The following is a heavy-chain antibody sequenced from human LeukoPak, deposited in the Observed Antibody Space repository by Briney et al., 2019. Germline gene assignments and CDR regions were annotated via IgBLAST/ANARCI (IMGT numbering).Heavy chain of an antibody. CDR2: IRYDGSNK. D-gene: IGHD3-9*01. Sequence: GGSLRLSCAVSGFTFSSYGMRWVRQAPGKGLEWVGFIRYDGSNKYYATSVKGRFTISRDNSKNTLYLQVNSLRAEDTAVYYCAKVLVDILTLNLFGDAFGIWGQGTMVTVSS. CDR3: AKVLVDILTLNLFGDAFGI. CDR1: GFTFSSYG. J-gene: IGHJ3*02. V-gene: IGHV3-30*02.